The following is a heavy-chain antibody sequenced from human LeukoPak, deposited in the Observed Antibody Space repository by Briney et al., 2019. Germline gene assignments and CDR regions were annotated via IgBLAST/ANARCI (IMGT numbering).Heavy chain of an antibody. J-gene: IGHJ4*02. CDR2: IIPIFGTA. CDR3: ARMVATYYYDSSGYSYFDY. V-gene: IGHV1-69*01. D-gene: IGHD3-22*01. Sequence: ASVKVSCKASGGTFSSYAISWVRQAPGQGLEWMGGIIPIFGTANYAQKFQGRVTITADESTSTAYMELSSLRSEDTAVYYCARMVATYYYDSSGYSYFDYWGQGTQVTVSS. CDR1: GGTFSSYA.